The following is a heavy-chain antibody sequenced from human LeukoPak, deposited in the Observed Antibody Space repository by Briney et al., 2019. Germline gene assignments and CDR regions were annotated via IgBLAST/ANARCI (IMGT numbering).Heavy chain of an antibody. D-gene: IGHD2-2*02. Sequence: GSSVKVSCKASGGTFSSYAISWVRQAPGQGLEWMGIINPSGGSTSYAQKFQGRVTMTRDTSTSTVYMELSSLRSEDTAVYYCARAFVCSSTSCYTGDAFDIWGQGTMVTVSS. CDR2: INPSGGST. CDR3: ARAFVCSSTSCYTGDAFDI. V-gene: IGHV1-46*03. J-gene: IGHJ3*02. CDR1: GGTFSSYA.